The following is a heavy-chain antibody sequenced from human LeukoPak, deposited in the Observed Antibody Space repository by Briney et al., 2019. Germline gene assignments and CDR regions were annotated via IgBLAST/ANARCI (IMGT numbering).Heavy chain of an antibody. Sequence: GGSLRLSCAASGFTFSSYGMSWVRQAPGKGLEWVSGISWNSGSIGYADSVKDRFTISRDNAKNSLYLQMNSLRTEDTALYYCAKDIGSGSSWSKKGGHDYWGQGTLVTVSS. J-gene: IGHJ4*02. CDR2: ISWNSGSI. V-gene: IGHV3-9*01. D-gene: IGHD6-13*01. CDR1: GFTFSSYG. CDR3: AKDIGSGSSWSKKGGHDY.